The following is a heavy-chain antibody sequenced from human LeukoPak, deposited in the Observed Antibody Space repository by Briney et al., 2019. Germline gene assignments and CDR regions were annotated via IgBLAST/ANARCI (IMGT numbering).Heavy chain of an antibody. V-gene: IGHV5-51*01. CDR1: GYSFTSYW. CDR2: ICPGDSDT. D-gene: IGHD4-11*01. Sequence: GESLKISCKGSGYSFTSYWIGWVRQMPGKGLEWMGIICPGDSDTRYSPSFQGQVTISADKSISTAYLQWSSLKASDTAMYYCARIDDYSNYLDWFDPWGQGTLVTVSS. CDR3: ARIDDYSNYLDWFDP. J-gene: IGHJ5*02.